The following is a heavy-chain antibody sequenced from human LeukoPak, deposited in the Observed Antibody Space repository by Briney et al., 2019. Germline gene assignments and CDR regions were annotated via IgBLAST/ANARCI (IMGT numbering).Heavy chain of an antibody. V-gene: IGHV3-74*01. CDR2: INSDGSST. J-gene: IGHJ4*02. D-gene: IGHD2-2*01. CDR3: ASPYCGRIGCYGENY. Sequence: GGSLRLSCAASGFTFTNYWMHWVRQAPGKGLVWVSRINSDGSSTSYADSVKGRFTISRDNAKNTLYLQMNSLRAEDTAVYYCASPYCGRIGCYGENYWGQGTLVTVSS. CDR1: GFTFTNYW.